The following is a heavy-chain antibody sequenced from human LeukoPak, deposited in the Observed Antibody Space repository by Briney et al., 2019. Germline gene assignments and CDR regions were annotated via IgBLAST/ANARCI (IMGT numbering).Heavy chain of an antibody. CDR3: ARRQDGIKDIVVVPANWFDP. D-gene: IGHD2-2*01. Sequence: PSETLSLTCAVYGGSFSGYYWSWIRQPPGKGLEWIGEINHSGSTNYNPSPKSRVTISVDTSKNQFSLKLSSLTAADTAVYYCARRQDGIKDIVVVPANWFDPWGQGTLVTVSS. CDR2: INHSGST. J-gene: IGHJ5*02. V-gene: IGHV4-34*01. CDR1: GGSFSGYY.